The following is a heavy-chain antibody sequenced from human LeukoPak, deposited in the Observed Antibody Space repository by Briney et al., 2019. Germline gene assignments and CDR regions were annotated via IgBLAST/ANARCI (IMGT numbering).Heavy chain of an antibody. J-gene: IGHJ6*03. CDR1: GYTFSSYG. CDR2: ISTYNGNT. D-gene: IGHD6-13*01. CDR3: ARKYSSSWYGDYYYMDV. V-gene: IGHV1-18*01. Sequence: ASVKVSCKASGYTFSSYGINWVRQAPGQGLEWMGWISTYNGNTNYAQKLQGRVTMTTDTSTSTAYMELRSLRSDDTAVYYCARKYSSSWYGDYYYMDVWGKGTTVTVSS.